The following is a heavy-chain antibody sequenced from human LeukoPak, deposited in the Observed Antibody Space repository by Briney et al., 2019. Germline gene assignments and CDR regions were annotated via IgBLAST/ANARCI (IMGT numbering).Heavy chain of an antibody. D-gene: IGHD2-15*01. CDR3: AKGMSGSCYSGLHC. CDR2: ISSSGDST. Sequence: GGSLRLSCAASGFTFSSSAMTWVRQAPGKGLEWVSVISSSGDSTFYADSVKGRFTISRDSSKNTVYLQMNSLRAGDTAIYYCAKGMSGSCYSGLHCWGQGTLVTVSS. J-gene: IGHJ4*02. V-gene: IGHV3-23*01. CDR1: GFTFSSSA.